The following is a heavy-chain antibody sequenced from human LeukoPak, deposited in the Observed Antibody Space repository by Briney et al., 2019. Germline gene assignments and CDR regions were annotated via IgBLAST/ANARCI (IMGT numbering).Heavy chain of an antibody. D-gene: IGHD2-15*01. J-gene: IGHJ3*02. CDR1: GFTFNIYT. V-gene: IGHV3-21*01. CDR3: ARDCSSSAFDI. CDR2: IGSSSRYI. Sequence: GGSLRLSCAASGFTFNIYTMTWVRHTPAKGLEWVSSIGSSSRYIYYADSVKGRFTISRDNDKNSVYLQMNSLRAEDTAVYYCARDCSSSAFDIWGQGTMVTVSS.